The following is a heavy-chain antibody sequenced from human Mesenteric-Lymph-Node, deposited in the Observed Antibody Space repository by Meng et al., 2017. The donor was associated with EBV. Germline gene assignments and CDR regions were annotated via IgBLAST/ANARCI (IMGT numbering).Heavy chain of an antibody. CDR1: GGSISSSNYF. CDR3: ARGNYGSGTYYERYYDL. Sequence: LQLQEPGPGLVKSSETLSLTCTVSGGSISSSNYFWGWILQPPGNGLEWIGNIYYSGTTHYNSYLKSRVTISVDTSKSQFSVKLNSVTAADTAVYYCARGNYGSGTYYERYYDLWGRGTLVTVSS. V-gene: IGHV4-39*07. J-gene: IGHJ2*01. CDR2: IYYSGTT. D-gene: IGHD3-10*01.